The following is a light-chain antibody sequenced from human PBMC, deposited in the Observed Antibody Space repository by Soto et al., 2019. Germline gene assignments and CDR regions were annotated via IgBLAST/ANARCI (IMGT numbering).Light chain of an antibody. J-gene: IGKJ1*01. CDR1: ESVNSY. CDR3: QQYGSSGT. V-gene: IGKV3D-20*01. Sequence: EIVLTQSPSTLSWSPGERATLSGGAGESVNSYLAWYQQPPGPAPRLLNYDASNRATGVPSRFSGSACGTDFPLTISRLEHEDFAVYYCQQYGSSGTFGQGTKVDIK. CDR2: DAS.